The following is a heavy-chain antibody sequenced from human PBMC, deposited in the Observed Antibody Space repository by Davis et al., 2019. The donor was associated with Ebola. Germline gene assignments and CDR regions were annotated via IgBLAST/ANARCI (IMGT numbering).Heavy chain of an antibody. J-gene: IGHJ4*02. V-gene: IGHV3-30*18. CDR2: ISYDGSNK. D-gene: IGHD5-18*01. CDR1: GFTFSSYG. Sequence: GESLKISCAVSGFTFSSYGMHWVRQAPGKGLEWVAVISYDGSNKYYADSVKGRFTISRDNSKNTLYLQMNSLRAEDTAVYYCAKGLDTAMVTEDYWGQGTLVTVSS. CDR3: AKGLDTAMVTEDY.